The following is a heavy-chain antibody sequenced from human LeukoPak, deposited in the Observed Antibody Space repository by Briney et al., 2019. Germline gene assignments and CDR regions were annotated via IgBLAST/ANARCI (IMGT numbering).Heavy chain of an antibody. D-gene: IGHD6-25*01. J-gene: IGHJ6*02. Sequence: ASVKVSCKASGYTFTSYYMHWVRQAPGQGLEWMGIINPSGGSTSYAQKFQGRVTMTRDTSTSTVYMELSSLRSEDTAVYYCARENSHSSADYYGMDVWGQGTTVTVSS. V-gene: IGHV1-46*01. CDR3: ARENSHSSADYYGMDV. CDR1: GYTFTSYY. CDR2: INPSGGST.